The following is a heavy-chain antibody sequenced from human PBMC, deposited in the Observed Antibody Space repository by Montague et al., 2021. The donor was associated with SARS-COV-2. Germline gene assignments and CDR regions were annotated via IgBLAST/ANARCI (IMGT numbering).Heavy chain of an antibody. V-gene: IGHV4-39*01. J-gene: IGHJ3*02. CDR2: NSGST. D-gene: IGHD3-9*01. Sequence: SETLSLTCTVSGGSISSSSYYWGWIRQPPGKGLEWIGSNSGSTYYNPSLKSRVTISVDTSKNQFSLKLSSVTAADTAVYYCATYYDMLTGYYIDAFDIWGQGTMVTVSS. CDR1: GGSISSSSYY. CDR3: ATYYDMLTGYYIDAFDI.